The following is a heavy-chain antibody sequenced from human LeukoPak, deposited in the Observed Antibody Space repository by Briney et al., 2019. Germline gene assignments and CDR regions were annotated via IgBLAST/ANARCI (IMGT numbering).Heavy chain of an antibody. CDR2: IKEDESAK. CDR1: GFTFRNYW. J-gene: IGHJ4*02. Sequence: GGSLRLSCTASGFTFRNYWMAWVRQAPGKGLEWVANIKEDESAKHQADSVKGRFTISRDNAQNSVYLQMRSLRGEDTAVYYCARDVVGSLDYWGQGTLVTVS. V-gene: IGHV3-7*01. CDR3: ARDVVGSLDY. D-gene: IGHD1-26*01.